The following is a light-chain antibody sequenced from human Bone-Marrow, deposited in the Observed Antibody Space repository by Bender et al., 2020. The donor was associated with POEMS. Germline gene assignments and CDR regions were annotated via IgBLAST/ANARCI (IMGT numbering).Light chain of an antibody. Sequence: QSALTQPASVSGSPGQASTIYCTGTSSDVGAYDIVSWYQQYPGKAPKLIIYEVNKRPSGISFRFSSSKSGNIDSLTISGLQADEEADSYCCSYAGFSNMLFGGGTKLTVL. CDR2: EVN. CDR3: CSYAGFSNML. V-gene: IGLV2-23*02. CDR1: SSDVGAYDI. J-gene: IGLJ2*01.